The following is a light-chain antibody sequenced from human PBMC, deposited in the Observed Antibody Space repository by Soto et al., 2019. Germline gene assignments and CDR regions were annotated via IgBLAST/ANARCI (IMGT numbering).Light chain of an antibody. J-gene: IGKJ1*01. Sequence: IPMTQSPSTLSASVGDRVTITCRASQSISSWLAWYQQKPGKAPKLLIYDASSLESGVPSRFSGSGSGTEFTLTISSLQPDDFATYYCQQYNSYSACGQGTKVDI. CDR2: DAS. CDR1: QSISSW. V-gene: IGKV1-5*01. CDR3: QQYNSYSA.